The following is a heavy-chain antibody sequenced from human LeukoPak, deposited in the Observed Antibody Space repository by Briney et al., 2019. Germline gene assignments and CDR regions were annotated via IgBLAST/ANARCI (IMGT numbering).Heavy chain of an antibody. D-gene: IGHD3-3*01. Sequence: PGGSLRLSCVASGFTFSSYWMSWVRQAPGKGLEWVANMKQDGSEKYYVDSVKGRFTISRDNAKNSLYLQMNSLRAEDTAVYYCSTSYYDFWSGYWGQGTLVTVSS. J-gene: IGHJ4*02. CDR3: STSYYDFWSGY. CDR2: MKQDGSEK. CDR1: GFTFSSYW. V-gene: IGHV3-7*01.